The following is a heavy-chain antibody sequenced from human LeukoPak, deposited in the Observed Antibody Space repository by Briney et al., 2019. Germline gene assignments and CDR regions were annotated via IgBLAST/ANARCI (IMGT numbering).Heavy chain of an antibody. Sequence: ASVKVSCKASGYTFTGYYMHWVRQAPGQGLEWMGWINPNSGGTNYAQKFQGRVTMTRDTSISTAYMEVSRLTSDDTAVFYYAREGSGYPYWGQGTLVTVSS. CDR1: GYTFTGYY. CDR3: AREGSGYPY. V-gene: IGHV1-2*02. D-gene: IGHD5-12*01. CDR2: INPNSGGT. J-gene: IGHJ4*02.